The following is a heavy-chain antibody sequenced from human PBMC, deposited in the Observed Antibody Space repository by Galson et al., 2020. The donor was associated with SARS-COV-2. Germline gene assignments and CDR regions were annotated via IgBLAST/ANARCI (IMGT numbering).Heavy chain of an antibody. J-gene: IGHJ5*02. CDR2: VAYGGTTK. CDR3: ARDGGSSVWYSWFDP. V-gene: IGHV3-30*03. CDR1: GFTLSKVR. Sequence: AAPLNLSCAASGFTLSKVRRHWVRQAPAKALEWVAIVAYGGTTKDADSVKGRFSISRDNPKNTLDLEMNSLRVEDTGVYYCARDGGSSVWYSWFDPWGQGTMVSVSS. D-gene: IGHD6-19*01.